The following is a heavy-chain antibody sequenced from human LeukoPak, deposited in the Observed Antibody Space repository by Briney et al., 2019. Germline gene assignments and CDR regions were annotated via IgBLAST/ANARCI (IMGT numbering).Heavy chain of an antibody. CDR3: AKEGTYGDYGYYYYGMDV. J-gene: IGHJ6*02. D-gene: IGHD4-17*01. CDR1: GFTFSSYS. Sequence: GGSLRLSCAASGFTFSSYSMNWVRQAPGKGLEWVSYISSSTSTIYYADSVKGRFTISRDNAKNSLYLQMNSLRAEDTAVYYCAKEGTYGDYGYYYYGMDVWGQGTTVTVSS. V-gene: IGHV3-48*01. CDR2: ISSSTSTI.